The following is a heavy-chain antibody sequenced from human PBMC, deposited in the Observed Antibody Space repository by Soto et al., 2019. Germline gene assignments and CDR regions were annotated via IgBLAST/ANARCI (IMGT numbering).Heavy chain of an antibody. Sequence: ASVKVSCKASGYTFTSYAMHWVRQAPGQRLEWMGWINAGNGNTKYSQKFQGRVTITRDTSASTAYMELSSLRSEDTAVYYCARAQGKVVAATLGYWGQGTLATVSS. D-gene: IGHD2-15*01. CDR1: GYTFTSYA. V-gene: IGHV1-3*01. J-gene: IGHJ4*02. CDR2: INAGNGNT. CDR3: ARAQGKVVAATLGY.